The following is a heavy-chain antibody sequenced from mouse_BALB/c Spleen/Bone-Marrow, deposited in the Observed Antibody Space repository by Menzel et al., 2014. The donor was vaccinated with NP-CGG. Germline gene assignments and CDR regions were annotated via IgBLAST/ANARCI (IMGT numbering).Heavy chain of an antibody. Sequence: VQLQESGAELVRPGTSVKVSCKASGYAFTNYLIEWVKQRPGQGLEWIGVINPGSGGPNYNEKFKGKATLTADKSSSTAYMQLSSLTSDDSAVYFCARDGDYDEGYAMDYWGQGTSVTVSS. CDR3: ARDGDYDEGYAMDY. CDR2: INPGSGGP. CDR1: GYAFTNYL. J-gene: IGHJ4*01. V-gene: IGHV1-54*01. D-gene: IGHD2-4*01.